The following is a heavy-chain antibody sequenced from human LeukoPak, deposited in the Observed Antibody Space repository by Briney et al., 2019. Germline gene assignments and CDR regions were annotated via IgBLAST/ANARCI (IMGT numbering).Heavy chain of an antibody. CDR3: ARYRMVSYYFDN. J-gene: IGHJ4*02. V-gene: IGHV3-74*01. CDR2: INTDGSTT. Sequence: GGSLRLSCAASGFTFKSYWMYWVRQAPGKGLVWVSRINTDGSTTTYADSVKGRFTISRDSANNMVYLQMNSLRAEDTAVYYCARYRMVSYYFDNWGQGSLVTVSS. D-gene: IGHD2-21*01. CDR1: GFTFKSYW.